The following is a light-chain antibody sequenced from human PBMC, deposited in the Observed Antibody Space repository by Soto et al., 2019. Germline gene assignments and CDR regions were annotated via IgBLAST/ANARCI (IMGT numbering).Light chain of an antibody. CDR1: PRVSSNY. V-gene: IGKV3-20*01. CDR2: GAS. Sequence: EIGLTQSPGPLSLSPGERATLSCRASPRVSSNYLPWYQQTPGQAPRLLIYGASRRATGIPDRFTGSGSGTYFTLTISGVDPEDFLVYYCQQYCSSPFSFGGGTKVEIK. J-gene: IGKJ4*01. CDR3: QQYCSSPFS.